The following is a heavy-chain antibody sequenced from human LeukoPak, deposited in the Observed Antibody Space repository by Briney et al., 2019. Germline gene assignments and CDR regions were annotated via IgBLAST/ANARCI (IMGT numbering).Heavy chain of an antibody. V-gene: IGHV3-30*18. Sequence: GRSLRLSCAASGFTFSSYGMHWARQAPGKGLEWVAVISYDGSNKYYADSVKGRFTISRDNSKNTLYLQMNSLRAEDTAVYYCAKSVYYGSGSYYLFDYWGQGTLVTVSS. CDR1: GFTFSSYG. CDR2: ISYDGSNK. J-gene: IGHJ4*02. D-gene: IGHD3-10*01. CDR3: AKSVYYGSGSYYLFDY.